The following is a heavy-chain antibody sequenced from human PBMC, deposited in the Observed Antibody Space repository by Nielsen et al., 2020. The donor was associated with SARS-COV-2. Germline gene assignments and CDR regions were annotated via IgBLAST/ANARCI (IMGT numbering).Heavy chain of an antibody. J-gene: IGHJ6*02. CDR3: AKTGDYFVVVPAATLDV. V-gene: IGHV4-59*01. CDR2: INYSGST. CDR1: GDSISSYY. Sequence: SETLSLTCTVSGDSISSYYWSWIRQAPGKGLEWIGYINYSGSTNYNPSLKSRATISVDTSKNQFSLKLTSVTAADTAVYYCAKTGDYFVVVPAATLDVWGQGTTVTVSS. D-gene: IGHD2-2*01.